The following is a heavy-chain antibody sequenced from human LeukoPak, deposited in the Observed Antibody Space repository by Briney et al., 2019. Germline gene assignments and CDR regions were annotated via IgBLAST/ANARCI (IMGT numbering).Heavy chain of an antibody. CDR2: INPNSGGT. J-gene: IGHJ4*02. V-gene: IGHV1-2*04. CDR3: ARALYSSGWWDY. D-gene: IGHD6-19*01. CDR1: GYTFTGYY. Sequence: ASVKVSCKAPGYTFTGYYMHWVRQAPGQGLEWMGWINPNSGGTNYAQKFQGWVTMTRDTSISTAYMELSRLRSDDTAVYYCARALYSSGWWDYWGQGTLVTVSP.